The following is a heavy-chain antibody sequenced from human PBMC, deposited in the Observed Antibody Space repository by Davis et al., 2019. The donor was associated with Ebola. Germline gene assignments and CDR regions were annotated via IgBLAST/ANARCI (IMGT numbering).Heavy chain of an antibody. V-gene: IGHV4-39*07. CDR1: GGSISSSSYY. D-gene: IGHD5-18*01. CDR2: IYYSGST. J-gene: IGHJ4*02. CDR3: ARERGFADTAMSGIFDY. Sequence: PSETLSLTCTVSGGSISSSSYYWGWIRQPPGKGLEWIGSIYYSGSTYYNPSLKSRVTISVDRSKNQFSLKLSSVTAADTAVYYCARERGFADTAMSGIFDYWGQGTLVTVSS.